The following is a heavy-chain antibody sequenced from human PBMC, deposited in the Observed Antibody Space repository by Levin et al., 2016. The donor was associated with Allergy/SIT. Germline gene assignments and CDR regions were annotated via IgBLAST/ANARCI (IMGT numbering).Heavy chain of an antibody. CDR2: ISYDGSTK. J-gene: IGHJ6*02. CDR1: GFTFSSYG. D-gene: IGHD6-13*01. Sequence: GGSLRLSCAASGFTFSSYGLHWVRQAPGKGLEWVAVISYDGSTKYYADSVKGRFTISRDNSKNTLYLQMNSLRAEDTAVYYCAKDLGIAAADPDRGEYYYYYGMDVWGQGTTVTVSS. V-gene: IGHV3-30*18. CDR3: AKDLGIAAADPDRGEYYYYYGMDV.